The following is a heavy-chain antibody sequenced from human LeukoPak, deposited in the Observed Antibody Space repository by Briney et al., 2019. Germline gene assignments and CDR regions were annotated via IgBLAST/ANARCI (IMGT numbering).Heavy chain of an antibody. CDR1: GFTFSSYA. V-gene: IGHV3-30-3*01. J-gene: IGHJ4*02. CDR3: AKDTLRNSQWRKRPPDY. Sequence: GGSLRLSCAASGFTFSSYAMHWVRQAPGKGLEWVAVISYDGSNKYYADSVKGRFTISRDNSKNTLYLQMNSLRAEDTAVYYCAKDTLRNSQWRKRPPDYWGQGTLVTVSS. D-gene: IGHD6-19*01. CDR2: ISYDGSNK.